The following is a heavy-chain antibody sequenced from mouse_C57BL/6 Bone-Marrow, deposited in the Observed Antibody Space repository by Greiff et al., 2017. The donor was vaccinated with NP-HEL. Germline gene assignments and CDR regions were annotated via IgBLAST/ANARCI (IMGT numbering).Heavy chain of an antibody. J-gene: IGHJ4*01. Sequence: EVMLVEPGGGLVKPGGSLKLSCAASGFTFSSYAMPWVRQTPEKRLEWVATISDGGSYTYYPDNVKGGFTISRDNAENNLYLQMSHLKTEDTAMYYCARDETTTVVAPYYAMDYWGQGTSVTVSS. CDR2: ISDGGSYT. V-gene: IGHV5-4*01. CDR1: GFTFSSYA. CDR3: ARDETTTVVAPYYAMDY. D-gene: IGHD1-1*01.